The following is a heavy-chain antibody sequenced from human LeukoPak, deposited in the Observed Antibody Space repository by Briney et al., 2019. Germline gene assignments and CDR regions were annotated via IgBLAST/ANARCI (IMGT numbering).Heavy chain of an antibody. CDR1: GFTFSSYT. V-gene: IGHV3-23*01. D-gene: IGHD2-2*02. CDR3: AKGRSGYIPDY. CDR2: ISDSGGTT. J-gene: IGHJ4*02. Sequence: GGSLRLSCAASGFTFSSYTMTWVRQAPGKGLEWVSVISDSGGTTYYADSVKGRFTISRDNSKNTLYLQMNSLRAEDTAVYYCAKGRSGYIPDYWGQGTLVTASS.